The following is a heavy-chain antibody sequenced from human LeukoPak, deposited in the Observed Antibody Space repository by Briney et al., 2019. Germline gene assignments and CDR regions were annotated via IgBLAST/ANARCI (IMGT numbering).Heavy chain of an antibody. CDR3: ARDVHQKYYDFWSGYCSVPPYGMDV. J-gene: IGHJ6*02. D-gene: IGHD3-3*01. CDR2: MNPNSGNT. V-gene: IGHV1-8*01. CDR1: GYTFTSYD. Sequence: ASVKVSCKASGYTFTSYDINWVRQATGQGLEWMGWMNPNSGNTGYAQKFQGRVTMTRNTSISTAYMELSSLRSEDTAVYYCARDVHQKYYDFWSGYCSVPPYGMDVWGQGTTVTVSS.